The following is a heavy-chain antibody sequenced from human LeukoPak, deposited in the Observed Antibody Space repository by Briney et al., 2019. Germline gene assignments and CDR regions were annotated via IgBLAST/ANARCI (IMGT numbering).Heavy chain of an antibody. D-gene: IGHD1-14*01. CDR1: GYTFISYD. Sequence: ASVKVSCTASGYTFISYDINWVRQATGQGLEWMGWMNPNSGNTGYAQKFQGRVTMTRNTSISTAHMELSSLRSEDTAVYYCARGTRKHGGYLRYFVYWGQGTLVTVSS. CDR2: MNPNSGNT. J-gene: IGHJ4*02. V-gene: IGHV1-8*01. CDR3: ARGTRKHGGYLRYFVY.